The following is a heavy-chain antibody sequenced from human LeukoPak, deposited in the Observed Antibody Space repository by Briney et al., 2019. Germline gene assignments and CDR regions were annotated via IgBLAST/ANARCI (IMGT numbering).Heavy chain of an antibody. CDR1: GFTVSNNY. V-gene: IGHV3-53*01. CDR3: ARDWEYDAFGI. Sequence: GGSLRLSCAASGFTVSNNYMSWVRQAPGKGLEWVSTIHSSGNTYFADSVKGRFTISRDNSKNTLYLQMNSLRAEDTAVYYCARDWEYDAFGIWGQGTMVTVSS. J-gene: IGHJ3*02. D-gene: IGHD1-26*01. CDR2: IHSSGNT.